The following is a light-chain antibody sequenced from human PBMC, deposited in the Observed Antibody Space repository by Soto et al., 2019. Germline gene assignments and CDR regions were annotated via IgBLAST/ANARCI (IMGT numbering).Light chain of an antibody. J-gene: IGKJ1*01. CDR1: QSVSSSY. CDR2: VAS. V-gene: IGKV3-20*01. Sequence: EIVLTKSPGTLSLSPGERATLSCRASQSVSSSYLAWYQQKPGQAPRLLIYVASSRATAIPDRFSGSGSGTDFTLTISRLEPEDFAVYYCQQYGSSPRTFGQGTKVEIK. CDR3: QQYGSSPRT.